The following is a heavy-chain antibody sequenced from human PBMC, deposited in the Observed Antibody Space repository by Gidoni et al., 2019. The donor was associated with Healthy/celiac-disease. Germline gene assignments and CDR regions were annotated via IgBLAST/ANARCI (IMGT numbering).Heavy chain of an antibody. J-gene: IGHJ3*02. D-gene: IGHD2-15*01. V-gene: IGHV3-23*01. CDR2: ISGSGGST. Sequence: EVQLLESGGGLVQPGGSLRLSCAASGFPFSSYAMSWVRQAPGKGLEWVSAISGSGGSTYYADSVKGRFTISRDNSKNTLYLQMNSLRAEDTAVYYCAKKSGGGNRHNYDAFDIWGQGTMVTVSS. CDR3: AKKSGGGNRHNYDAFDI. CDR1: GFPFSSYA.